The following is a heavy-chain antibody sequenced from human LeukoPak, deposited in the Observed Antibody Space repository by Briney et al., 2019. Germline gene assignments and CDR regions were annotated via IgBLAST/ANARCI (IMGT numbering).Heavy chain of an antibody. CDR3: ARGANRLDY. Sequence: SETLSLTCTVSGDSISTYYWSWIRQTPGKGLEWIGFIYYSGSTNYNPSLKSRATMSVETSKSQFSLKLTSVTAADTALYYCARGANRLDYWGQGTLVTVSS. D-gene: IGHD1-14*01. J-gene: IGHJ4*02. CDR1: GDSISTYY. V-gene: IGHV4-59*01. CDR2: IYYSGST.